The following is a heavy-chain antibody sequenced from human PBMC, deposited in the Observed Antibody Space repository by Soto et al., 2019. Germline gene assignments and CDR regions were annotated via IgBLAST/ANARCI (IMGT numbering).Heavy chain of an antibody. J-gene: IGHJ6*02. Sequence: GASVKVSGKASGYSFTSYGISWVRRAPGQGLEWMGWISPYNGHTQFVERFQGRVTMTTDTSTKTAYMELRNLRSDDTAHYYCARDLTIVPATHPRLENYGMDVWGQGTTVTVSS. CDR3: ARDLTIVPATHPRLENYGMDV. D-gene: IGHD2-2*01. V-gene: IGHV1-18*01. CDR1: GYSFTSYG. CDR2: ISPYNGHT.